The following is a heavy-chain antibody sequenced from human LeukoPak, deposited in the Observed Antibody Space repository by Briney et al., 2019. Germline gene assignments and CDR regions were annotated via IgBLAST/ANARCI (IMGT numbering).Heavy chain of an antibody. CDR3: ARVVGATLDEGWLATLDEGWLDY. J-gene: IGHJ4*02. CDR1: GYTFTSYT. D-gene: IGHD1-26*01. V-gene: IGHV1-3*03. CDR2: INAGNGNT. Sequence: ASVKVSCKASGYTFTSYTIHWVRQAPGQRLEWMGWINAGNGNTKYSQEFQDRVTITRDTSASTAYMELSSLRSEDTAVYYCARVVGATLDEGWLATLDEGWLDYWGQGTLVTVSS.